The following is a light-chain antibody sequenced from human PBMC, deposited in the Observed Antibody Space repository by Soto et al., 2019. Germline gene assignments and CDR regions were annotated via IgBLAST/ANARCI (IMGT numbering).Light chain of an antibody. Sequence: DIKMKKSPSTLSGSVGDRVTITCRASQTISSWLAWYQQKPGKAPKLLIYKASTLKSGVPSRFSGSGSGTEFTLTITGLQSEDFAVYYCQQYNGWPWTFGLGTKVDI. V-gene: IGKV1-5*03. CDR3: QQYNGWPWT. J-gene: IGKJ1*01. CDR2: KAS. CDR1: QTISSW.